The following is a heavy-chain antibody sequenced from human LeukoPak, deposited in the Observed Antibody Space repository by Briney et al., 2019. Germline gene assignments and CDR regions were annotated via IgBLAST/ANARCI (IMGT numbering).Heavy chain of an antibody. D-gene: IGHD3-10*01. CDR2: IIPIFGTA. J-gene: IGHJ4*02. CDR3: ARLGAYGSGSYYNLDY. CDR1: GGTFSSYA. Sequence: SVKVSXKASGGTFSSYAISWVRQAPGQGLEWMGRIIPIFGTANYAQKFQGRVTITTDESTSTAYMELSSLRSEDTAVYYCARLGAYGSGSYYNLDYWGQGTLVTVSS. V-gene: IGHV1-69*05.